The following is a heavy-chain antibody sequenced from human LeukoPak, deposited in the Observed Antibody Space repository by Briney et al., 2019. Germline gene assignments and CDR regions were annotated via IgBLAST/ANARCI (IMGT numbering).Heavy chain of an antibody. CDR2: ISFDGTNK. CDR1: GFTFSSYP. Sequence: GGSLRLSCAASGFTFSSYPIHWVRQAPGKGLEWVAVISFDGTNKYYADSVKGRFTISRDNSKNTLYLQMNSLRAEDTAVYYCARGRGQWLSDGMDVWGQGTTVTVSS. V-gene: IGHV3-30-3*01. CDR3: ARGRGQWLSDGMDV. D-gene: IGHD6-19*01. J-gene: IGHJ6*02.